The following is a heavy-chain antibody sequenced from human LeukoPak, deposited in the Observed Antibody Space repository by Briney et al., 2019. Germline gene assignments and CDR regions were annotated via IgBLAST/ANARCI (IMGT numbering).Heavy chain of an antibody. CDR2: INPNSGGT. CDR3: ARDTDSGSYYFDY. CDR1: GYTFTSYD. Sequence: ASVKVSCKASGYTFTSYDINWVRQATGQGLEWMGWINPNSGGTNYAQKFQGRVTMTRDTSISTAYMELSRLRSDDTAVYYCARDTDSGSYYFDYWGQGTLVTVSS. J-gene: IGHJ4*02. V-gene: IGHV1-2*02. D-gene: IGHD1-26*01.